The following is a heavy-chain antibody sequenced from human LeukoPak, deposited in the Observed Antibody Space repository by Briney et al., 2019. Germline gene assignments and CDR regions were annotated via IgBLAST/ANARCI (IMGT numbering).Heavy chain of an antibody. J-gene: IGHJ4*02. CDR1: GFTFSSYG. Sequence: GRSLRLSCAASGFTFSSYGMHWVRQAPGKGLEWVAVIWYDGSNKYYADSVKGRFTISRDNSKNTLYLQMNSLRAEDTAVYYCAKSMVLGIRGFDYWGQGTLVTVSS. CDR3: AKSMVLGIRGFDY. V-gene: IGHV3-33*06. D-gene: IGHD3-10*01. CDR2: IWYDGSNK.